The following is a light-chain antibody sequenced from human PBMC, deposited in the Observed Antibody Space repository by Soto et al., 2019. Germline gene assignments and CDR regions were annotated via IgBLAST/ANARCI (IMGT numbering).Light chain of an antibody. CDR2: GAS. V-gene: IGKV3-20*01. J-gene: IGKJ1*01. CDR3: QQYGSSPWT. CDR1: QSVSSSY. Sequence: IVLTQPPRSLSLSHGERVPLSCRVSQSVSSSYLAWYQQKPGQAPRLLIYGASSRATGIPDRFSGSGSGTDFTLTISRLEPEDFAVYYCQQYGSSPWTVGQGTKVDIK.